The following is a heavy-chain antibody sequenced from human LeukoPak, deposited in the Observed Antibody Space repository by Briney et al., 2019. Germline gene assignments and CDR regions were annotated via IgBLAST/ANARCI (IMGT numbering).Heavy chain of an antibody. V-gene: IGHV3-30-3*01. CDR3: AKDGGLWVSAHWGDS. Sequence: GGSLRLSCAASGFTFSSYAIHWVRQAPGKGLEWVAVISYDGSNKYYADSVKGRFTVSRDDSKNTLYLQMNSLRAEDTAVYYCAKDGGLWVSAHWGDSWGRGTLVTVSS. J-gene: IGHJ4*02. D-gene: IGHD7-27*01. CDR2: ISYDGSNK. CDR1: GFTFSSYA.